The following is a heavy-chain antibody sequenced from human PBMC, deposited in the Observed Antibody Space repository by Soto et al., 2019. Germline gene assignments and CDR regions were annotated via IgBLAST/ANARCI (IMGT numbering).Heavy chain of an antibody. J-gene: IGHJ6*02. CDR1: GFTFSSYS. CDR3: ARDYGMDTTMVDYYYYGMDV. Sequence: GGSLRLSCAASGFTFSSYSMSWVRQAPGKGLEWVSYISSSSSIIYHANSVKGRFTISRDNAKNSLYLQMNSLRDEDTAVYYCARDYGMDTTMVDYYYYGMDVWGQGTAVTVSS. V-gene: IGHV3-48*02. CDR2: ISSSSSII. D-gene: IGHD5-18*01.